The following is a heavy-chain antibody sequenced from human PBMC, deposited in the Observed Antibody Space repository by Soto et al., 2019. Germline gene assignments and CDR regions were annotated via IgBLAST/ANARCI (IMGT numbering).Heavy chain of an antibody. CDR3: ARIAYYDFWSGYKNWFDP. Sequence: GGSLRLSCAASGFTFSSYAMSWVRQAPGKGLEWVSAISGSGGSTYYADSVKGRFTISRDNSKNTLYLQMNSLRAEDTAVYYCARIAYYDFWSGYKNWFDPWGQGTLVTVSS. V-gene: IGHV3-23*01. D-gene: IGHD3-3*01. J-gene: IGHJ5*02. CDR2: ISGSGGST. CDR1: GFTFSSYA.